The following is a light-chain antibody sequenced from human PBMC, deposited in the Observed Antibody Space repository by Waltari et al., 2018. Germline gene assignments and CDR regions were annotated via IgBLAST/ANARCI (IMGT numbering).Light chain of an antibody. J-gene: IGKJ4*01. CDR3: LQLSSYPLT. CDR1: QGIDTY. V-gene: IGKV1-9*01. CDR2: AAS. Sequence: DIQLTQSPSFLSASVGDSVTITCRASQGIDTYLAWYQQRPGKAPNLLIYAASTLQSGIPSRFSGSGSGTEFTLTISSLQPEDFATYYCLQLSSYPLTFGGGTKVEIK.